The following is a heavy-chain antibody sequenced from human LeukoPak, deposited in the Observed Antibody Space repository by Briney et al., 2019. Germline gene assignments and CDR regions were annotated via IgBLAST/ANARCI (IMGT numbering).Heavy chain of an antibody. D-gene: IGHD6-13*01. CDR2: IYPGDSDT. Sequence: GESLKISCKGSGYSFTSYWIGWVRQMPGKGLEWMGIIYPGDSDTRYSPSFQGQVTISADKSISTAYLQWSSLKASNTAMYYCARHLIPGIASAPFDYWGQGTLVTVSS. V-gene: IGHV5-51*01. J-gene: IGHJ4*02. CDR3: ARHLIPGIASAPFDY. CDR1: GYSFTSYW.